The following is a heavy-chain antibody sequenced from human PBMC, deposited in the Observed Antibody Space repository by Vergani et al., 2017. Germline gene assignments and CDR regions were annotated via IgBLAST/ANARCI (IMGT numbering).Heavy chain of an antibody. D-gene: IGHD2-15*01. V-gene: IGHV1-69*01. Sequence: QVQLVQSGAEVKKPGSSVKVSCKASGGTFSSYAISWVRQAPGQGLEWMGGIIPIFGTANYAQKFQGRVTITADESTSTAYMELSSLRSEDTAVYYCATKVLRFLDRDAEYFQHWGQGTLVTVSS. CDR1: GGTFSSYA. J-gene: IGHJ1*01. CDR3: ATKVLRFLDRDAEYFQH. CDR2: IIPIFGTA.